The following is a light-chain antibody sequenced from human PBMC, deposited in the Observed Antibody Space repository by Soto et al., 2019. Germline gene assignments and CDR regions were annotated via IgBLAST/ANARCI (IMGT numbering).Light chain of an antibody. CDR3: QQSYSNPWT. V-gene: IGKV1-39*01. Sequence: DIQLTQSPSSLSASVGDRVTITCRASQSISSYLGWYQQKPGKAPKLLIYAASSLQSGVPSRFSGSGSERDFTLNISSLQPEDFATYYCQQSYSNPWTFGQGTKVDIK. J-gene: IGKJ1*01. CDR1: QSISSY. CDR2: AAS.